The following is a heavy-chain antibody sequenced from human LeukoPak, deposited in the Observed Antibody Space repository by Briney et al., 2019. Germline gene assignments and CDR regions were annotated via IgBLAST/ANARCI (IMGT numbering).Heavy chain of an antibody. J-gene: IGHJ6*02. CDR2: INHSGST. D-gene: IGHD5-18*01. CDR1: GGSFSGYY. Sequence: SETLSLTCAVYGGSFSGYYWSWIRQPPGKGLEWIGEINHSGSTNYNPSLKSRVTISVDTSKNQFSLKLSSVTAADTAVYYCARDGYSTVGLGVWGQGTTVTVPS. V-gene: IGHV4-34*01. CDR3: ARDGYSTVGLGV.